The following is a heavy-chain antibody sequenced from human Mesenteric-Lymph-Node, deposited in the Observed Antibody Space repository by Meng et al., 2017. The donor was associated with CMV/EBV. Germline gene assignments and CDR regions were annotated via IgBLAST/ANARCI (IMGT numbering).Heavy chain of an antibody. CDR3: ARDVGEVGYCSGGSCYDFNYGMDV. CDR1: GYTFINYG. V-gene: IGHV1-18*01. Sequence: ASVKVSCKASGYTFINYGISWVRQAPGQGLEWMGWSSAYNGDTNYPQKLQGRVTMTTDTSTTTAYMELRSLRSDDTAVYYCARDVGEVGYCSGGSCYDFNYGMDVWGQGTTVTVSS. D-gene: IGHD2-15*01. CDR2: SSAYNGDT. J-gene: IGHJ6*02.